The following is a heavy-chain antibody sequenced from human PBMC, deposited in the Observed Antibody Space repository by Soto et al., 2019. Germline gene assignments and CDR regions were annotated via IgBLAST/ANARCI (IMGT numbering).Heavy chain of an antibody. CDR2: VWSDGIKE. V-gene: IGHV3-33*01. D-gene: IGHD3-22*01. CDR1: GFTFRTYG. J-gene: IGHJ4*02. Sequence: GGSLRLSCAASGFTFRTYGVHWVRQCPGKGLEWVAVVWSDGIKEFYADSVKGRFTISRHNSKHTGYRQRNSLRAGDTAVYYCARRSSGNHGVDYWGQGTMVTVSS. CDR3: ARRSSGNHGVDY.